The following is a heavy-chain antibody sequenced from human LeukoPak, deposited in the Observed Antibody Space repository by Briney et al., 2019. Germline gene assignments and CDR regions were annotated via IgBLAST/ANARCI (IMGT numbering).Heavy chain of an antibody. J-gene: IGHJ4*02. V-gene: IGHV4-59*01. CDR3: ARDTYDIGASDY. CDR2: IYYSGST. Sequence: SETLSLTCTVSGGSISSYYWSWIRQPPGKGLEWIGYIYYSGSTNYNPSLKSRVTISVETSKNEFSLKLRSVTAADTAVYYCARDTYDIGASDYWGQGTLVTVSS. CDR1: GGSISSYY. D-gene: IGHD3-22*01.